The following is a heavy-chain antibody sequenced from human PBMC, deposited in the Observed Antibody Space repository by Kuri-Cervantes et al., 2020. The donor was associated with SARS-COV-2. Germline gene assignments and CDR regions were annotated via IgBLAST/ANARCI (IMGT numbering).Heavy chain of an antibody. CDR2: ISSSTSYR. V-gene: IGHV3-21*05. CDR1: GFTFSSYE. CDR3: ARDTGYDWNYFYMDV. D-gene: IGHD3-16*01. Sequence: GGSLRLSCAASGFTFSSYEMNWFRQAPGKGLEWVSGISSSTSYRNYADSVKGRFTISRDDAKNSVYLQMNSLRAKDTAVYYCARDTGYDWNYFYMDVWGKGTTVTVSS. J-gene: IGHJ6*03.